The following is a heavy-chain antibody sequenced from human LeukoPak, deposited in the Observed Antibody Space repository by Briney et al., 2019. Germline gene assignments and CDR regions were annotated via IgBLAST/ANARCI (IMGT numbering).Heavy chain of an antibody. J-gene: IGHJ2*01. CDR3: ARVGPWCFDL. V-gene: IGHV4-59*01. CDR2: VDYSGST. CDR1: GGSISTYY. Sequence: TLSLTCSVSGGSISTYYWSWIRQPPGTGLEWIGYVDYSGSTNYSPSLKSRVTISVDTSKNQFSLKLSSVTAADTAVYYCARVGPWCFDLWGRGTLVTVSS.